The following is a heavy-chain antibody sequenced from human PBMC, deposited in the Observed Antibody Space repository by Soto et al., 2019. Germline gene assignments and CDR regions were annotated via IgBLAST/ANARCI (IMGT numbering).Heavy chain of an antibody. D-gene: IGHD3-10*01. V-gene: IGHV3-21*01. CDR2: ISSSSSYI. CDR3: ATSVHGSGSYFWFDP. Sequence: GGSLRLSCAASGFTFSSYSMNWVRQAPGKGLEWVSSISSSSSYIYYADSVKGRFTISRDNAKNSLYLQMNSLRAEDTAVYYCATSVHGSGSYFWFDPWGQGTLVTVSS. J-gene: IGHJ5*02. CDR1: GFTFSSYS.